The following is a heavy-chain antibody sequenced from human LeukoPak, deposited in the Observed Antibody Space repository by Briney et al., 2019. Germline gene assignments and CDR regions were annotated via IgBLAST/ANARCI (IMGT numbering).Heavy chain of an antibody. V-gene: IGHV3-48*01. CDR3: ARGRLYSSSPTNWFDP. Sequence: GGSLRLSCAASGFSFRSYSLNWVRQAPEKGLEWVAYISSSSTTTFYADSVRGRFTISRDNANNSLYLHMNNLRSEDTAVYYCARGRLYSSSPTNWFDPWGQGTLVTVSS. CDR1: GFSFRSYS. D-gene: IGHD6-6*01. CDR2: ISSSSTTT. J-gene: IGHJ5*02.